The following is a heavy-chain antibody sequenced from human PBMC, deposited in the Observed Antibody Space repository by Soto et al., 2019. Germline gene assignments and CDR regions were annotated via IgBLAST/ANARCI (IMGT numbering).Heavy chain of an antibody. CDR2: ISGSGGST. J-gene: IGHJ4*02. CDR3: AKAQLDPHIVGVNLNY. V-gene: IGHV3-23*01. D-gene: IGHD2-21*01. CDR1: GFTFSSYA. Sequence: GGSLRLSCAASGFTFSSYAMSWVRQAPGKGLEWVSAISGSGGSTYYADSVKGRFTISRDNSKNTLSPQMNSLSAEDTPVYYCAKAQLDPHIVGVNLNYWGKGSWVT.